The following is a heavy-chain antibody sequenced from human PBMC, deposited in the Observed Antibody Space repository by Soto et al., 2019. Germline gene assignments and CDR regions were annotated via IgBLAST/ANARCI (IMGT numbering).Heavy chain of an antibody. CDR2: IYHSGST. CDR1: GGSISSGGYS. CDR3: ARDQNGSGNYYTRYFDY. J-gene: IGHJ4*02. D-gene: IGHD3-10*01. Sequence: SETLSLTCAVSGGSISSGGYSWSWIRQPPGKGLEWIGYIYHSGSTYYNPSLKSRVTISVDTSKNQFSLKLSSVTAADTAVYYCARDQNGSGNYYTRYFDYWGQGTLVTVSS. V-gene: IGHV4-30-2*01.